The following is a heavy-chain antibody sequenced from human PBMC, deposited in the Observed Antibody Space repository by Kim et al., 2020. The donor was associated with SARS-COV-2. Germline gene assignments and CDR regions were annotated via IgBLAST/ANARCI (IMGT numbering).Heavy chain of an antibody. CDR2: ISYDGSNK. V-gene: IGHV3-30*18. Sequence: GGSLRLSCAASGFTFSSYGMHWVRQAPGKGLEWVAVISYDGSNKYYADSVKGRFTISRDNSKNTLYLQMNSLRAEDTAVYYCAKYSSGGGNRYNWLDPWG. CDR3: AKYSSGGGNRYNWLDP. D-gene: IGHD6-19*01. J-gene: IGHJ5*02. CDR1: GFTFSSYG.